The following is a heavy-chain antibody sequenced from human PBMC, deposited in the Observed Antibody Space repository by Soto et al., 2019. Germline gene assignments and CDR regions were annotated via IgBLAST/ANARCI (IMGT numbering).Heavy chain of an antibody. CDR2: IGGTDGDSDGVP. CDR1: GFILNNYS. Sequence: VQLLESGGDLVQPGGSLRLSCVASGFILNNYSMSWVRQAPGKGLEWVASIGGTDGDSDGVPWYEDSVKGRFTISRDSSANSMFLNMDNLRAEALALYYCVKRGGTWGAFDFWGQGTTVVVSS. V-gene: IGHV3-23*02. J-gene: IGHJ3*01. D-gene: IGHD1-26*01. CDR3: VKRGGTWGAFDF.